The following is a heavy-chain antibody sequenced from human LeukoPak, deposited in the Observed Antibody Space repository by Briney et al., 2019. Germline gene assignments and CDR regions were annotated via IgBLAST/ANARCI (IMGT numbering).Heavy chain of an antibody. Sequence: ASVKVSCKASGYTFTSYGISWVRQAPGQGLEWMGWISANNGNTNYAQKLQGRVTMTTDTSTSTAYMELRSLRSDDTAVYYCARTRSSWDPPGYWGQGTLVTVSS. CDR3: ARTRSSWDPPGY. J-gene: IGHJ4*02. CDR2: ISANNGNT. V-gene: IGHV1-18*01. D-gene: IGHD1-26*01. CDR1: GYTFTSYG.